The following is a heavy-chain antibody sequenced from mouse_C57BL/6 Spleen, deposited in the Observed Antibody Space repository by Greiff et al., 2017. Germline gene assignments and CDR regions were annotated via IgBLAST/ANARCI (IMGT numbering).Heavy chain of an antibody. CDR2: INPNNGGT. J-gene: IGHJ3*01. V-gene: IGHV1-18*01. D-gene: IGHD2-3*01. CDR1: GYTFTDYN. CDR3: ARSSYDGYYGGFAY. Sequence: EVQLQQSGPELVKPGASVKIPCKASGYTFTDYNMDWVKQSHGKSLEWIGDINPNNGGTIYNQTFKGKATLTVAKSSSPADMELRSLTSEDTAVYYCARSSYDGYYGGFAYWGQGTLVTVSA.